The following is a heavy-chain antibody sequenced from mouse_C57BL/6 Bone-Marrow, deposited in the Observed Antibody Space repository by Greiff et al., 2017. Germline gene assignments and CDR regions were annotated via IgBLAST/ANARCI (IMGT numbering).Heavy chain of an antibody. J-gene: IGHJ2*01. CDR3: ARYSNADLDY. CDR2: INYDGSSP. D-gene: IGHD2-5*01. V-gene: IGHV5-16*01. Sequence: EVKLVESEGGLVQPGSSMKLSCTASGFTFSDYYMAWVRQVPDKGLEWVANINYDGSSPNYLDSLKSSFNISRDKANNMIYLQMSSLESEDTAAYYSARYSNADLDYWGQGTTVTVSS. CDR1: GFTFSDYY.